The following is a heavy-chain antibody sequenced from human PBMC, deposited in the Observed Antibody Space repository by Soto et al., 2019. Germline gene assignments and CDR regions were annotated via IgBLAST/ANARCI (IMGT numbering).Heavy chain of an antibody. CDR2: IYYSGST. D-gene: IGHD3-16*01. V-gene: IGHV4-61*01. J-gene: IGHJ6*02. Sequence: SETLSLTCTVSGGSVSSGSYYWSWIRQPPGKGLEWIGYIYYSGSTNYNPSLKSRVTISVDTSKNQFSLKLSSVTAADTAVYYCARLGGGYYGMDVWGQGTTVTVSS. CDR1: GGSVSSGSYY. CDR3: ARLGGGYYGMDV.